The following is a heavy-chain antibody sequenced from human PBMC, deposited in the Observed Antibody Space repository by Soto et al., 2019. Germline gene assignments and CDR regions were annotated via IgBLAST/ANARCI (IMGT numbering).Heavy chain of an antibody. V-gene: IGHV4-59*01. Sequence: PSETLSLTCAVSGDSITSSYWSWLRQPPGKGLEWIGYMYNTGSTVYNPSFKSRVTISVDTSKNQFSLKLNSVTAADTAVYYCARDLWGYCGTDCYPLDVWGQGTTVTV. CDR3: ARDLWGYCGTDCYPLDV. CDR1: GDSITSSY. CDR2: MYNTGST. D-gene: IGHD2-21*02. J-gene: IGHJ6*02.